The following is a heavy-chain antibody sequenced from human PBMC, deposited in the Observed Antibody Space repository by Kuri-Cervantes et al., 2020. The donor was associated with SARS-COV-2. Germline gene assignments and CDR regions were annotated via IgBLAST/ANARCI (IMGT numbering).Heavy chain of an antibody. CDR1: GYTFTSYY. V-gene: IGHV1-46*01. D-gene: IGHD3-22*01. CDR2: INPSGGST. J-gene: IGHJ4*02. Sequence: ASVKVSCKASGYTFTSYYMHWVRQAPGQGLEWMGIINPSGGSTSYAQKFQGRVTITTDESTSTAYMELSSLRSEDTAVYYCARDYYDSSGYYYPPAFDYWGQGTLVTVSS. CDR3: ARDYYDSSGYYYPPAFDY.